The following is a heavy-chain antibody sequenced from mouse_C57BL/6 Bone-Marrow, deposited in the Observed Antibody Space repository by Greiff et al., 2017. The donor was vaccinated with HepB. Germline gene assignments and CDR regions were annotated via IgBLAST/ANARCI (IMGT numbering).Heavy chain of an antibody. CDR1: GFTFSDYG. D-gene: IGHD2-13*01. Sequence: VMLVESGGGLVKPGGSLKLSCAASGFTFSDYGMHWVRQAPEKGLEWVAYISSGSSTIYYADTVKGRFTISRDNAKNTLFLLMTSLRSEDTVMYYCGREDYGDGAMDYWGQGTSVTVSS. CDR3: GREDYGDGAMDY. CDR2: ISSGSSTI. V-gene: IGHV5-17*01. J-gene: IGHJ4*01.